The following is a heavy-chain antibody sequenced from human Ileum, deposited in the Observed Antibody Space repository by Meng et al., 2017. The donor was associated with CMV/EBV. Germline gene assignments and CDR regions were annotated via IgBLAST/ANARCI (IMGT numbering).Heavy chain of an antibody. Sequence: SGYTFTDYYMPWVRQAPGQGLEWMGWINPNNGGTNYAQKFQGRVTLTRDTSIATVYMELSRLTSDDTAVYYCATIAMAGTTAAFDYWGQGTLVTVSS. V-gene: IGHV1-2*02. CDR2: INPNNGGT. D-gene: IGHD6-19*01. CDR3: ATIAMAGTTAAFDY. J-gene: IGHJ4*02. CDR1: GYTFTDYY.